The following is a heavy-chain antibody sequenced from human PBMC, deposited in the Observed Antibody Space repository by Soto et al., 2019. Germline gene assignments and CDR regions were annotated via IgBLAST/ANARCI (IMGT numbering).Heavy chain of an antibody. D-gene: IGHD6-19*01. CDR2: INHSGST. Sequence: SETLSLTCAVYGGSFSGYYWSWIRQPPGKGLEWIGEINHSGSTNYNPSLKSRVTISVDTSKNQFSLKLSSVTAADTAVYYCARGLGSGWYGVWFEPWGEGTLVTVS. CDR3: ARGLGSGWYGVWFEP. J-gene: IGHJ5*02. CDR1: GGSFSGYY. V-gene: IGHV4-34*01.